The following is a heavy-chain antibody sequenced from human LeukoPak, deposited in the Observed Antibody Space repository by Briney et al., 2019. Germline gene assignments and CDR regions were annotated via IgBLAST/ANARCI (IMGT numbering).Heavy chain of an antibody. D-gene: IGHD6-13*01. CDR2: IIPIFGTA. J-gene: IGHJ4*02. CDR1: GGTFSSYA. CDR3: ARDRDSSRPYEYYFDY. Sequence: ASVKVSCKASGGTFSSYAISWVRQATGQGLEWMGGIIPIFGTANYAKKLQGRVTITADESTSTAYMELSSLRSEDTAVYYCARDRDSSRPYEYYFDYWGQGTLVTVSS. V-gene: IGHV1-69*13.